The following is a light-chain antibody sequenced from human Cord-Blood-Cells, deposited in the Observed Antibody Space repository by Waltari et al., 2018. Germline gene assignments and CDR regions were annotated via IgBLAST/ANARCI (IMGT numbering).Light chain of an antibody. V-gene: IGKV1-33*01. CDR1: QDIRKF. CDR3: QQYDNLPAFT. Sequence: DIQMTQSPSSLSASVGDRVTITCQASQDIRKFLHWYQQKPGKAPKLLTSEVSKLETGVPSRFSGSVSGTDVTFTISSLQPEDIATYYCQQYDNLPAFTFGPGTKVDIK. J-gene: IGKJ3*01. CDR2: EVS.